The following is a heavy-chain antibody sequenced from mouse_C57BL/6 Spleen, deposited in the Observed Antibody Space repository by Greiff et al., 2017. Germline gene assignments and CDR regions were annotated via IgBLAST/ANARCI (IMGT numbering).Heavy chain of an antibody. Sequence: EVQLQQSGTVLVRPGASVKMSCKTSGYTFTSYWMHWVKQRPGQGLEWIGSIYPGNSDTSYNQKFKGKATLTAVTTASTAYMELSSLTNEGSAVYYCTRETTVVVDDWGQGTTLTVSS. J-gene: IGHJ2*01. CDR2: IYPGNSDT. D-gene: IGHD1-1*01. CDR1: GYTFTSYW. V-gene: IGHV1-5*01. CDR3: TRETTVVVDD.